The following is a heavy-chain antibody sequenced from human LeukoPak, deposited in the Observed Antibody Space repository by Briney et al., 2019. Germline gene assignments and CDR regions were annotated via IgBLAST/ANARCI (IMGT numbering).Heavy chain of an antibody. CDR2: IYYSGST. V-gene: IGHV4-61*08. Sequence: PSETLSLTCTVSGGSISSGGYYWSWIRQHPGKGLEWIGYIYYSGSTNYNPSLKSRVTISVDTSKNQFSLKLSSVTAADTAVYYCARVGDYYDSSGYYSHFDYWGQGTLVTVSS. CDR3: ARVGDYYDSSGYYSHFDY. CDR1: GGSISSGGYY. D-gene: IGHD3-22*01. J-gene: IGHJ4*02.